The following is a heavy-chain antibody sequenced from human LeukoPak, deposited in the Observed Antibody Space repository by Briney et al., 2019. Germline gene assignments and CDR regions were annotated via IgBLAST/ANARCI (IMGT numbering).Heavy chain of an antibody. J-gene: IGHJ4*02. CDR2: IYYSGST. CDR1: GGSISSSSYY. V-gene: IGHV4-39*01. Sequence: PSETLSLTCTVSGGSISSSSYYWGWIRQPPGKGLEWIGSIYYSGSTYYNPSLKSRATISVDTSKNQFSLKLSSVTAADTAVYYCARVSLRVRAALFDYWGQGTLVTVSS. CDR3: ARVSLRVRAALFDY. D-gene: IGHD2-15*01.